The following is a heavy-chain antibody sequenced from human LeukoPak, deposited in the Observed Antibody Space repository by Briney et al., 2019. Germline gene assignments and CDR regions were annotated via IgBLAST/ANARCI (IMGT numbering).Heavy chain of an antibody. V-gene: IGHV3-30*02. CDR3: EKIPPYDILTGYYYDAFDI. D-gene: IGHD3-9*01. J-gene: IGHJ3*02. CDR1: GFTFSSYG. CDR2: IRCDGSNK. Sequence: GGSLRLSCAASGFTFSSYGMHWVRQAPGKGLEWVAFIRCDGSNKYYADSVKGRFTISRDNSKNTLYVQMNSLRAEDTSVYYCEKIPPYDILTGYYYDAFDIWGQGTMVTVSS.